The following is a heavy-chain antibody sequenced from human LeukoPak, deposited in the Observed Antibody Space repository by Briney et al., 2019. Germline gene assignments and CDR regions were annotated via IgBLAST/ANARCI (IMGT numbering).Heavy chain of an antibody. J-gene: IGHJ5*02. D-gene: IGHD3-16*01. Sequence: SETLSLTCAVSGGSISSSNWWSWVRQPPGKGLEWIGEIYHSGSTNYNPSLKSRVTISVDTSKNQFSLKLSSVTAADTAVYYCAREASGYDYVWGSYSSWFDPWGQGTLVTVSS. CDR1: GGSISSSNW. V-gene: IGHV4-4*02. CDR3: AREASGYDYVWGSYSSWFDP. CDR2: IYHSGST.